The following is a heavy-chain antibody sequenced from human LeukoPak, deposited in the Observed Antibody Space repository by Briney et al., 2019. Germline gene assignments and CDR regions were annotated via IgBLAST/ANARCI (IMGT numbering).Heavy chain of an antibody. V-gene: IGHV5-51*01. J-gene: IGHJ6*02. CDR2: IYPGDSDT. CDR3: ARLRYSSSWPPYGMDV. CDR1: GYSFTSYW. D-gene: IGHD6-13*01. Sequence: GESLKISCKGSGYSFTSYWIGWVRQMPGKGLEWMGTIYPGDSDTRYSPSFQGQVTISADKSISTAYLQWSSLKASDTAMYYCARLRYSSSWPPYGMDVWGQGTTVTVSS.